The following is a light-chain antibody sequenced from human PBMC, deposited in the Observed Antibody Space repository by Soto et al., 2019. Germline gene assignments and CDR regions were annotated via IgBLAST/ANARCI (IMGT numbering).Light chain of an antibody. CDR1: QSISTY. J-gene: IGKJ1*01. CDR2: KAS. CDR3: QHYNSYTWT. Sequence: DIKMTQSPSTLSASVGDRVTITCRASQSISTYLAWYQQKPGKAPRLLIYKASSFESGVPSRFSGSGSGTDFTLTISSLQPDDSATYYCQHYNSYTWTFGLGTKVDI. V-gene: IGKV1-5*03.